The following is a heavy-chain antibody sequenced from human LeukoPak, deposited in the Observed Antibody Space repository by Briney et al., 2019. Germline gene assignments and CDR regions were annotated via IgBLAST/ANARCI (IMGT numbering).Heavy chain of an antibody. J-gene: IGHJ4*02. D-gene: IGHD2-21*01. CDR3: ARVFSIPYYFDY. CDR2: ISSRGSNK. Sequence: PGGSLRLSCAASGFTFSDYYMTWIRQAPGEGLEWISYISSRGSNKYYADSVQGRFTISRDNSKNTLYLQMNSLRAEDTAVYYCARVFSIPYYFDYWGQGTLVTVSS. CDR1: GFTFSDYY. V-gene: IGHV3-11*04.